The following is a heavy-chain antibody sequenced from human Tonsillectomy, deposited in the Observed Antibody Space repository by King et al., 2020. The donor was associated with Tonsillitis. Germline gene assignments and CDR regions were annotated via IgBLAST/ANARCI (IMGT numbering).Heavy chain of an antibody. D-gene: IGHD3-3*01. V-gene: IGHV3-30*01. J-gene: IGHJ4*02. CDR3: ARRTIFGVVNPFDY. CDR2: ISYDGSNT. CDR1: GFTFRSHA. Sequence: VQLVESGGGVVQPGRSLRLSCEASGFTFRSHAMHWVRQAPGKGLEWVAFISYDGSNTYYAVSVKGRFTLSRDNSKNPLYLQMNSLRAEDTAVYYCARRTIFGVVNPFDYWGQGTLVTVSS.